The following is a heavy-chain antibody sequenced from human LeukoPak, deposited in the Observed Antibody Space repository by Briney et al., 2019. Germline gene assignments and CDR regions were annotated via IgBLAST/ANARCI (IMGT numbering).Heavy chain of an antibody. CDR2: INPNSGGT. D-gene: IGHD3-10*01. J-gene: IGHJ4*02. Sequence: ASVKVSCRASGYTFTGYYMHWVRQAPGQGLEWMGWINPNSGGTNYAQKFQGRVTMTRDTSISTAYMELSRLRSDDTAVYYCARDHYNQNYYGSGSYYNGDYWGQGTLVTVSS. CDR1: GYTFTGYY. V-gene: IGHV1-2*02. CDR3: ARDHYNQNYYGSGSYYNGDY.